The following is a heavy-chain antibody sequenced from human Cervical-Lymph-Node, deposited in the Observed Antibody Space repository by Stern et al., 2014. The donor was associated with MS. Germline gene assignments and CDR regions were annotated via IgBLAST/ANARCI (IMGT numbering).Heavy chain of an antibody. CDR2: IIPIFGTS. Sequence: QLVQSGAEVKKPGSSVKVSCRASGGTFKNYAVSWVRQAPGQGLEWMGGIIPIFGTSDYAQTFQGRVNITADKSTGTVYMELSSLRYDDTAMYFCTRDDGGGVDYWGQGTPIIVSS. V-gene: IGHV1-69*06. CDR1: GGTFKNYA. D-gene: IGHD3-16*01. CDR3: TRDDGGGVDY. J-gene: IGHJ4*02.